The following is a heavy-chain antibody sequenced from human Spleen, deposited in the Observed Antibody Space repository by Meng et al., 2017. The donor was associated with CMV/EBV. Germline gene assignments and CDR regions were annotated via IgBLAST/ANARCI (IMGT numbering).Heavy chain of an antibody. D-gene: IGHD3-22*01. V-gene: IGHV3-66*02. Sequence: LSLTCAGSGISVRSNYMSWVRQAPGRGLEWVSVIYSGGGTYYADSVKGRFTVSRDTFKNTLYLQMNSLRAEDTAVYFCASASGYYFDSSGYPDWGQGTLVTVSS. J-gene: IGHJ4*02. CDR3: ASASGYYFDSSGYPD. CDR2: IYSGGGT. CDR1: GISVRSNY.